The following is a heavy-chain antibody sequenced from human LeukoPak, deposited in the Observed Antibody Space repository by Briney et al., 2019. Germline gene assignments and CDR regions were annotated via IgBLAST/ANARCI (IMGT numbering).Heavy chain of an antibody. V-gene: IGHV3-7*01. Sequence: GGSLRLSCAASGFILTNYFMSWVRQAPGKGLEWVASIKHDGSEKYYVDSVRGRFTISRDNTMNSLYLQMSSLRAEDTAVYYCATDRGWRTSGYYLYYFEYWGQGTLVTYSS. D-gene: IGHD3-3*01. J-gene: IGHJ4*02. CDR2: IKHDGSEK. CDR1: GFILTNYF. CDR3: ATDRGWRTSGYYLYYFEY.